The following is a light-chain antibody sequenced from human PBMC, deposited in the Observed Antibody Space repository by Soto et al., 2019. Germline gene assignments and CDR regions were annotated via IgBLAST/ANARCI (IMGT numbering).Light chain of an antibody. V-gene: IGLV2-14*03. CDR3: SSYTGSNTLEV. Sequence: QSVLTQPASVSGSPGQSITISCTGTSSDVGGYNYVSWYQQHPGKAPKLMIYDVTNRPSGVSNRFSGSKSGNTASLTISGLQAEDVADYYCSSYTGSNTLEVFGTGTKVTVL. CDR1: SSDVGGYNY. J-gene: IGLJ1*01. CDR2: DVT.